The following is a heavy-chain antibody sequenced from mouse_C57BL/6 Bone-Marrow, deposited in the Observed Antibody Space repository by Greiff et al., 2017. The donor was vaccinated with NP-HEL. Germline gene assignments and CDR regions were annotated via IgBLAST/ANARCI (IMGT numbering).Heavy chain of an antibody. V-gene: IGHV1-18*01. Sequence: VQLQQSGPELVKPGASVKIPCKASGYTFTDYNMDWVKQSHGKSLEWIGDINPNNGGTIYNQKFKGKATLTVVKSSSTAYMELRSLTSEDTAVYYCARRGDYDGGDYYAMDYWGQGTSVTVSS. CDR3: ARRGDYDGGDYYAMDY. D-gene: IGHD2-4*01. CDR2: INPNNGGT. CDR1: GYTFTDYN. J-gene: IGHJ4*01.